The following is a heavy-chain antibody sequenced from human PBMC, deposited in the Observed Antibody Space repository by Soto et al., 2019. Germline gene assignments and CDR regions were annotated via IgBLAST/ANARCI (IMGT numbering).Heavy chain of an antibody. D-gene: IGHD4-17*01. Sequence: QLQLQESGPGLVKPSETLSLTCTVSGGSISSSSYYWGWIRQPPGKGLEWIGSIYYSGSTYYNPSLKSRATISVDTSKNQFSLKLSSVTAADTAVYYCRVWDGDASFYYYYGMDVWGQGTTVTVSS. J-gene: IGHJ6*02. V-gene: IGHV4-39*01. CDR1: GGSISSSSYY. CDR2: IYYSGST. CDR3: RVWDGDASFYYYYGMDV.